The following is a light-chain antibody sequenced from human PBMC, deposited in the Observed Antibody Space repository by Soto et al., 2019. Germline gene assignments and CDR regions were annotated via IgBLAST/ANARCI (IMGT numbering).Light chain of an antibody. V-gene: IGKV1-39*01. CDR3: QQSCSTPLT. J-gene: IGKJ1*01. CDR2: AAS. CDR1: QSISSY. Sequence: DIQMTQSPSSLSASVGDRVTITCRASQSISSYLNWYQQKPGKAPKLLIYAASSLQSGVPSRFSGSGSGTDFTLTISSLQPEDFATYYCQQSCSTPLTFGQGTKVDTK.